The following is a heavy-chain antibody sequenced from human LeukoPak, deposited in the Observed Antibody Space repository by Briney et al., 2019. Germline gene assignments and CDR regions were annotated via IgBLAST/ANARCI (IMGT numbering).Heavy chain of an antibody. D-gene: IGHD1-1*01. V-gene: IGHV3-7*01. CDR3: VRDLSPVSDRNVWYDALDI. Sequence: GGSLRLSCVASGFSFTSSWMTWVRQAPGKGLEWVANIAGDESQKRYMDSVKGRFTISRDNAKNSLYLQLNSLRAEDTAIYYCVRDLSPVSDRNVWYDALDIWGQGIMVTVYS. J-gene: IGHJ3*02. CDR2: IAGDESQK. CDR1: GFSFTSSW.